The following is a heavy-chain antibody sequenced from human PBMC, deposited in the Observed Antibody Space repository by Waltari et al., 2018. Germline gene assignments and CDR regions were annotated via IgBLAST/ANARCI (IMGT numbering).Heavy chain of an antibody. CDR2: IYYSGST. J-gene: IGHJ4*02. Sequence: QVQLQASGPGLVKPSETLSLTCTVSGGSISSYYWSWIRQPPGKGLDWIGYIYYSGSTNYNPSLKSRVTISVDTSKNQFSLKLSSVTAADTAVYYCARALSSIAARPEYYFDYWGQGTLVTVSS. V-gene: IGHV4-59*01. CDR1: GGSISSYY. D-gene: IGHD6-6*01. CDR3: ARALSSIAARPEYYFDY.